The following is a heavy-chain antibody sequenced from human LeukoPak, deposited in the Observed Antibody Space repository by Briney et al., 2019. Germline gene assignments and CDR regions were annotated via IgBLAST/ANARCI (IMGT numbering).Heavy chain of an antibody. CDR2: INHSGST. Sequence: SETLSLTCAVYGGSLSGYYWSRIRQPPGKGLEWIGEINHSGSTNNNPSLKSRVTISVDTSKNQFSLKLSSVTAADTAVYYCARSAITGTTIGYWGQGTLVTVSS. CDR3: ARSAITGTTIGY. J-gene: IGHJ4*02. CDR1: GGSLSGYY. V-gene: IGHV4-34*01. D-gene: IGHD1-7*01.